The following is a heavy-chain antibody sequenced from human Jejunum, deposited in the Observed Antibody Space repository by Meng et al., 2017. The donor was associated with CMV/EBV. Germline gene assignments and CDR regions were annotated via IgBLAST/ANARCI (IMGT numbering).Heavy chain of an antibody. J-gene: IGHJ3*02. D-gene: IGHD1-26*01. CDR2: IYIGSST. CDR3: ARFSIVGRTNAFDI. CDR1: GFTVRTDY. Sequence: SGFTVRTDYMSWVRQAQGKGLEWVSSIYIGSSTDYADSVKGRFTISRDNPKNTLILQMNNLRPEDTALYYCARFSIVGRTNAFDIWGHGTMVTVSS. V-gene: IGHV3-53*01.